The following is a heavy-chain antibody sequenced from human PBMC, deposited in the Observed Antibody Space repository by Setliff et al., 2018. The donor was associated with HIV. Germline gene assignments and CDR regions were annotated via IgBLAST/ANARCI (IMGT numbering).Heavy chain of an antibody. CDR3: ARDGFRAGYSSGWSDY. J-gene: IGHJ4*02. CDR2: ISGHNGDT. D-gene: IGHD6-19*01. Sequence: ASVKVSCKASGYSFTRYDVTWVRQAPGQGLEWMGGISGHNGDTKYPQKFQGRVTMTTDTSTNTAYMELRSLTSDDTAVYYCARDGFRAGYSSGWSDYWGQGTLVTVSS. CDR1: GYSFTRYD. V-gene: IGHV1-18*01.